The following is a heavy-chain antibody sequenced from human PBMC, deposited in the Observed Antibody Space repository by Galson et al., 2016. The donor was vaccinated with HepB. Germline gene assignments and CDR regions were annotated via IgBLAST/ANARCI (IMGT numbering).Heavy chain of an antibody. V-gene: IGHV3-23*01. CDR2: ISGSGGST. D-gene: IGHD3-22*01. CDR1: GFTFSSYA. J-gene: IGHJ4*02. CDR3: AKTYYYDSGGYYN. Sequence: SLRLSCAASGFTFSSYAMTWVRQAPGKGLEWVSVISGSGGSTYYGDSVKGRFTISGDNSRDALYLQMNSLRAEDTAVYYCAKTYYYDSGGYYNWGQGTLVTVSS.